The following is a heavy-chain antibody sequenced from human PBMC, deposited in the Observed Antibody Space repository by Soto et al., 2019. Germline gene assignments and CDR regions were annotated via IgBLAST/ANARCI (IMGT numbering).Heavy chain of an antibody. D-gene: IGHD3-10*01. CDR2: IYSNGDS. V-gene: IGHV3-53*01. J-gene: IGHJ4*02. CDR1: GFAVSDNY. Sequence: PGGSLRLSCAASGFAVSDNYLSWVRQTPGKGLEWVSIIYSNGDSYYPDSVRGRFIISRDSSENMLFLQMNSLTAEDTAVYFCAKALQFYGSGTPFDYWGQGTQVTVSS. CDR3: AKALQFYGSGTPFDY.